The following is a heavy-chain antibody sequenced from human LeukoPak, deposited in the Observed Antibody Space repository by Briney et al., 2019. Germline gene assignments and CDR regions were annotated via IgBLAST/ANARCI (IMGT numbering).Heavy chain of an antibody. CDR2: IIPIFGTA. V-gene: IGHV1-69*01. CDR1: GGTFSSYA. J-gene: IGHJ4*02. D-gene: IGHD5-18*01. Sequence: ASVKVSCKASGGTFSSYAISWVRQAPGQGLEWMGGIIPIFGTANYAQKFQGRVTITADESTSTAYMELSSLRSEDTAVYYCARGPSVGYSYGSFDYWCQGTLATVSS. CDR3: ARGPSVGYSYGSFDY.